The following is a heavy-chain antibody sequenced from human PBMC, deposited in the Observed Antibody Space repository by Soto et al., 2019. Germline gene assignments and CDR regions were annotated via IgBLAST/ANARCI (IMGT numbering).Heavy chain of an antibody. CDR1: GYTFTSYD. Sequence: QVQLVQSGAEVKKPGASVKVSCKASGYTFTSYDINWVRQATGQGLEWMGWMNPNSGNTGYAQKFQGRVTMTRNTSISTAYMELSSLRSEDTAVYYCARGKADIVATTVLGYGMDVWGQGTTVTVSS. V-gene: IGHV1-8*01. CDR2: MNPNSGNT. J-gene: IGHJ6*02. D-gene: IGHD5-12*01. CDR3: ARGKADIVATTVLGYGMDV.